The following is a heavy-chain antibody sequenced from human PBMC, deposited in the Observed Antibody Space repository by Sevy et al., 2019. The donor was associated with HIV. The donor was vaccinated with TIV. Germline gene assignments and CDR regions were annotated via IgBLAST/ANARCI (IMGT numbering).Heavy chain of an antibody. CDR1: GFTFSTYA. CDR2: ISGSGGSST. CDR3: AKDRHFWRAACYFDY. Sequence: GGSLRLSCAVSGFTFSTYAMSWVRQAPGKGLEWVSAISGSGGSSTYYADSVKGRFTISRDNSKNTLYLQMNSLRAEDTAVYYCAKDRHFWRAACYFDYWGQGTLVTVSS. D-gene: IGHD3-3*02. J-gene: IGHJ4*02. V-gene: IGHV3-23*01.